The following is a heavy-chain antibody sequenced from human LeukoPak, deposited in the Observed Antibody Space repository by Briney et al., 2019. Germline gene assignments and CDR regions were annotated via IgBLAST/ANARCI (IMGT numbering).Heavy chain of an antibody. J-gene: IGHJ5*02. CDR3: ARGRQQLIRWAPHNWFDP. CDR1: GGSFSGYY. D-gene: IGHD6-13*01. V-gene: IGHV4-34*01. CDR2: INHSGST. Sequence: TTSETLSLTCAVYGGSFSGYYWSWIRRPPGKGLEWIGEINHSGSTNYNPSLKSRVTISVDTSKNQFSLKLSSVTAADTAVYYCARGRQQLIRWAPHNWFDPWGQGTLVTVSS.